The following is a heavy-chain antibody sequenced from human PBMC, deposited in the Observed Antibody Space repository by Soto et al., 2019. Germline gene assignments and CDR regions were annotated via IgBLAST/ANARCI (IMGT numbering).Heavy chain of an antibody. J-gene: IGHJ4*02. D-gene: IGHD5-12*01. Sequence: SETLSLTCAVSGYSVSSGYYWAWIRQSPGKGLEWLGSVSHSGSTYHNPSLKSRVTMSVDTSKNQISLNLISVTAADTALYYCARVHTSGSGCDYWGQGTLVIVSS. CDR2: VSHSGST. CDR3: ARVHTSGSGCDY. V-gene: IGHV4-38-2*01. CDR1: GYSVSSGYY.